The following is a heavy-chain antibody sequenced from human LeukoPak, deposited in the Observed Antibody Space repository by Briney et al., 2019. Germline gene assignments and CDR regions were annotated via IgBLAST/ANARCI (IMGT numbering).Heavy chain of an antibody. V-gene: IGHV3-53*01. CDR2: IYSAGST. CDR1: GFSVSSNY. J-gene: IGHJ3*02. Sequence: PGGSLRLSCAASGFSVSSNYMHWVRQAPGKGLEWVSVIYSAGSTYYADSVKGRFTISRHNSKNTVYLQMNSLRAEDTAVYYCARDLGRYDSNQGPLDAFDIWGQGTMVTVSS. D-gene: IGHD3-22*01. CDR3: ARDLGRYDSNQGPLDAFDI.